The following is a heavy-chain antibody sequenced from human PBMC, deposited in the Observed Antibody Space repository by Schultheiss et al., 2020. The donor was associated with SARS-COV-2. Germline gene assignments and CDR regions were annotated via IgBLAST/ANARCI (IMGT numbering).Heavy chain of an antibody. Sequence: ASVKVSCKASGYTFTSYGISWVRQAPGQGLEWMGWISAYNGNTNYAQKLQGRVTMTTDTSTSTAYMELSRLRSDDTAVYYCARRGSGSSYYYGMDVWGQGTTVTVSS. V-gene: IGHV1-18*01. D-gene: IGHD3-10*01. CDR3: ARRGSGSSYYYGMDV. CDR1: GYTFTSYG. J-gene: IGHJ6*02. CDR2: ISAYNGNT.